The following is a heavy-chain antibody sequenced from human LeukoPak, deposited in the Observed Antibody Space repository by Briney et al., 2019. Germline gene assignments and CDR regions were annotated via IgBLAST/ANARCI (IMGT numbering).Heavy chain of an antibody. V-gene: IGHV3-11*04. CDR2: ISSSGSTI. J-gene: IGHJ1*01. CDR3: ARQDRYRYYYDSSGHISH. Sequence: GGSLRLSCAASGFTFSDYYMSWIRQAPGKGLEWVSYISSSGSTIYYADSVKGRFTISRDNAKNSLYLQMNSLRAEDTAVYYCARQDRYRYYYDSSGHISHWGQGTLVTVSS. D-gene: IGHD3-22*01. CDR1: GFTFSDYY.